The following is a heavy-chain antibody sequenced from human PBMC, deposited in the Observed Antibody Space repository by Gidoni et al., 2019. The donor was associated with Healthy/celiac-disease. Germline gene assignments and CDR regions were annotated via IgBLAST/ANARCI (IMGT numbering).Heavy chain of an antibody. CDR3: ASGLGYSSSWYSD. Sequence: QVQLVQSGAAVTKPGASSKVSCKASGYTITGYYMHWVRRVPGQALEWMGWINPNSGGTNYAQKFQGRVTMTRDTSISTAYMELSRLRSDDTAVYYCASGLGYSSSWYSDWGQGTLVTVSS. V-gene: IGHV1-2*02. CDR2: INPNSGGT. J-gene: IGHJ4*02. D-gene: IGHD6-13*01. CDR1: GYTITGYY.